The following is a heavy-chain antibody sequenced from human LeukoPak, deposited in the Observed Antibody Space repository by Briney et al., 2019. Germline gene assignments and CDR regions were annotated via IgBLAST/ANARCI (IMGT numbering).Heavy chain of an antibody. CDR1: GFTFSSYG. CDR3: AKDSSGSYYYYGMDV. J-gene: IGHJ6*02. CDR2: ISYDGSNK. D-gene: IGHD3-22*01. Sequence: PGRSLRLSCAASGFTFSSYGMHWVRQAPGKGLEWVAVISYDGSNKYYADSVKGRFTISRDNSKNTLYLQMNSLRAEDTAVYYCAKDSSGSYYYYGMDVWGQGTTVTVSS. V-gene: IGHV3-30*18.